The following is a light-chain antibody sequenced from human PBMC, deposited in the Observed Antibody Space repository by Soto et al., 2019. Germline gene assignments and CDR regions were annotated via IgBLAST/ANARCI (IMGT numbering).Light chain of an antibody. Sequence: EIVMTQSPVTLSVSPGERVTLSCRASQSVSSSYLAWYQQKPGQAPRLLIYGASSRATGIPDRFSGSGSGTDFTLTISRLEPEDFAVYYCQQYGSSLPITFGQGTRLEIK. J-gene: IGKJ5*01. CDR1: QSVSSSY. CDR3: QQYGSSLPIT. CDR2: GAS. V-gene: IGKV3-20*01.